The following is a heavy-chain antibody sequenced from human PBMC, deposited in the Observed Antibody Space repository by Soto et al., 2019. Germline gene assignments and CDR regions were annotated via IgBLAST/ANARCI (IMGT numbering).Heavy chain of an antibody. V-gene: IGHV5-10-1*01. CDR2: IYPSDSYT. D-gene: IGHD5-12*01. Sequence: GESLKISCKGSGYSFTSYWISWVRQMPGKSLYWMGMIYPSDSYTNYSPSFQGHVTISADKSISTAYLQWSSLKASDTAMYYCARSEMATTNYYYYYGMDVWGQGTTVTVSS. J-gene: IGHJ6*02. CDR1: GYSFTSYW. CDR3: ARSEMATTNYYYYYGMDV.